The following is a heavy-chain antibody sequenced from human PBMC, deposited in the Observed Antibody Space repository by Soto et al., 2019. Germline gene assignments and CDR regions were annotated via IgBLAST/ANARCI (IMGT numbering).Heavy chain of an antibody. V-gene: IGHV3-30*18. CDR2: ISYDGSNN. D-gene: IGHD6-19*01. CDR3: AKSGYSSGWYGFDY. J-gene: IGHJ4*02. Sequence: QVQLVESGGGVVQPGRSLRLSCAASGFTFSSYGMHWVRQAPGKGLEWVAVISYDGSNNYYADSVKGRFTISRDNSKNALYLQFNSLRAEDTAVYYCAKSGYSSGWYGFDYWGQGTLVAVAS. CDR1: GFTFSSYG.